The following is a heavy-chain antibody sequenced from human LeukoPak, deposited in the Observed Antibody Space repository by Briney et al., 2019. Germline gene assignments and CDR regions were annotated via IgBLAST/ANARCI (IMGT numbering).Heavy chain of an antibody. CDR2: IYHSGST. V-gene: IGHV4-38-2*02. J-gene: IGHJ4*02. CDR1: GYSISSGYY. Sequence: SETLSLTCTVSGYSISSGYYWGWIRQPPGKGLERIGSIYHSGSTYYNPSLKSRVTISVDTSKNQFSLKLSSVTAADTAVYYCARDGQSYYDFWSGYIRIDYWGQGTLVTVSS. CDR3: ARDGQSYYDFWSGYIRIDY. D-gene: IGHD3-3*01.